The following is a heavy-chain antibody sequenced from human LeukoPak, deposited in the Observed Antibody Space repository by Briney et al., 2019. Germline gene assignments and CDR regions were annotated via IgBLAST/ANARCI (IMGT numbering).Heavy chain of an antibody. CDR3: AKDGYSGSWGSPYYFDY. V-gene: IGHV3-48*03. J-gene: IGHJ4*02. Sequence: GSLRLSCAASGFTFSSYEMNWVRQAPGKGLEWVSYISSSGSTIYYADSVKGRFTISRDNAKNSLYLQMNSLRAEDTAVYYCAKDGYSGSWGSPYYFDYWGQGTLVTVSS. CDR1: GFTFSSYE. CDR2: ISSSGSTI. D-gene: IGHD1-26*01.